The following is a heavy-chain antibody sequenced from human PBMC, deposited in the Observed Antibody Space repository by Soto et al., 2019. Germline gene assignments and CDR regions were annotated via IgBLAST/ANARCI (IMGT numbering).Heavy chain of an antibody. D-gene: IGHD1-1*01. CDR2: MNPNSGNT. CDR3: ARERSGTPDY. CDR1: GYTFTSYD. J-gene: IGHJ4*02. V-gene: IGHV1-8*01. Sequence: QVQLVQSGAEVKKPGASVKVSCKASGYTFTSYDINWVRQATGQGLEWMGWMNPNSGNTGYAQKVQGRVTMTRNTSITTANRELSSLRSEDTALYYCARERSGTPDYLGQGTLVTVSS.